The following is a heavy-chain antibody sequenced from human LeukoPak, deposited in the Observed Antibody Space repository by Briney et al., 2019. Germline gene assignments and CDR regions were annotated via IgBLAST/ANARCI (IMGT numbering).Heavy chain of an antibody. V-gene: IGHV3-23*01. CDR1: GFTFSSYA. J-gene: IGHJ6*03. CDR3: AKGGSSGYYYYYYYMDV. Sequence: GGSLRLSCAVSGFTFSSYAMSWVRQAPGKGLEWVSGISGSGGSTYYADSVKGRSSISRDNSKNTLYLQMNSPRAEDTAVYYCAKGGSSGYYYYYYYMDVWGKGTTVTVSS. D-gene: IGHD3-22*01. CDR2: ISGSGGST.